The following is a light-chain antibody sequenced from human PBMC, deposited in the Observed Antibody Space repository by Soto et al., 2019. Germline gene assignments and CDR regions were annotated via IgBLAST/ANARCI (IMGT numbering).Light chain of an antibody. Sequence: EKVMTQSPATLSVSPGERDTLSCRASQSVSSNLAWYQQKPGQAPRLLIYDASTRATGIPARFSGSGSGTEFTLTISSLQSEDLAVYYCQQYDDWPETFGQGTKVDIK. CDR1: QSVSSN. J-gene: IGKJ1*01. V-gene: IGKV3-15*01. CDR2: DAS. CDR3: QQYDDWPET.